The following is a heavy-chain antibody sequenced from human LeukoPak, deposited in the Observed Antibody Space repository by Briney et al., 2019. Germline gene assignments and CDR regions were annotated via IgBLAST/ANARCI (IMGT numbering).Heavy chain of an antibody. Sequence: GGSLRLSCAASGFTFSSYAMHWVRQAPGKGLEWVAVISYDGSNKYYADSVKGRFTISRDKPKNSLYLQMNSLRTEDTAVYDCARDAYNYIWGSFGVDYWGEGTLVTVSS. V-gene: IGHV3-30*04. CDR2: ISYDGSNK. D-gene: IGHD3-16*01. CDR1: GFTFSSYA. J-gene: IGHJ4*02. CDR3: ARDAYNYIWGSFGVDY.